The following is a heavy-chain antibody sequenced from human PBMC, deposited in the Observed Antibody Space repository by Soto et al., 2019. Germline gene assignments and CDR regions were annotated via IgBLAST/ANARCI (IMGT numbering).Heavy chain of an antibody. V-gene: IGHV4-38-2*02. D-gene: IGHD3-10*01. CDR3: ARQGYGSGTNWFDS. CDR1: DYSIIFGYY. Sequence: LSLTCTVSDYSIIFGYYWGWIRQPPGKGLEWIGSIYYNGNTYYNPSLKSRVTISVDTSKNHFSLKLNSVAAADTAVYYCARQGYGSGTNWFDSWGQGTLVTVSS. CDR2: IYYNGNT. J-gene: IGHJ5*01.